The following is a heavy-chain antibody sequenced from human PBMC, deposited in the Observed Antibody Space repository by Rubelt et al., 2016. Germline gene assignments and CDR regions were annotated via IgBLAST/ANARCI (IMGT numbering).Heavy chain of an antibody. J-gene: IGHJ4*02. D-gene: IGHD5-24*01. Sequence: QALVQGPEWMGGIIPIFGTANYAQKFQGRVTMTRDTSTSTVYMELSSLTSEDTAVYYCARGDGYSLGDFDYWGQGTLVTVSS. CDR3: ARGDGYSLGDFDY. V-gene: IGHV1-69*05. CDR2: IIPIFGTA.